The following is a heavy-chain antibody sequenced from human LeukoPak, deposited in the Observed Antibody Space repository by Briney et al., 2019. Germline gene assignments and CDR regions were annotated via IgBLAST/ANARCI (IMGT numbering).Heavy chain of an antibody. CDR3: ASLNPSGWFSYFDY. D-gene: IGHD6-19*01. J-gene: IGHJ4*02. V-gene: IGHV3-21*01. CDR2: ISTSSSYI. CDR1: GFTFSSYS. Sequence: SGGSLRLSCAAYGFTFSSYSMNWVRQAPGKGLEWVSFISTSSSYIYYADSVKGRFTISRDNAKNSLYLQMNSLTAEDTAVYYCASLNPSGWFSYFDYWGQGTLVTVSS.